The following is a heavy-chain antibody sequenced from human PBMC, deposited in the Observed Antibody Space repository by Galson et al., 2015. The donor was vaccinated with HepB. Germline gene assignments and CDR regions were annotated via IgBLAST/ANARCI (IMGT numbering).Heavy chain of an antibody. Sequence: SLRLSCAASGFTFSSYAMHWVRQAPGKGLEYVSAISSNGGSTYYADSVKGRFTISRDNSKNTLYLQMSSLRAEVTAVYYCVKVFWCSSTSCYNPFDYWGQGTLVTVSS. J-gene: IGHJ4*02. V-gene: IGHV3-64D*06. CDR3: VKVFWCSSTSCYNPFDY. D-gene: IGHD2-2*01. CDR1: GFTFSSYA. CDR2: ISSNGGST.